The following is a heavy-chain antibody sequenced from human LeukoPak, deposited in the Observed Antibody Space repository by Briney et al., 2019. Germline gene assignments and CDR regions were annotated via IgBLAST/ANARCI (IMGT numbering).Heavy chain of an antibody. D-gene: IGHD4-11*01. V-gene: IGHV3-13*01. CDR3: AKAFDYNGLRGEGGSFDC. Sequence: GGSLRLSCVDSGFNFTKNDMHWVRQTTKRGLEWVSAIGVGGDTYYADPVKGRFTISRENGKNSVYLQMNSLRAGDTAVYFCAKAFDYNGLRGEGGSFDCLGQGALVTVSS. J-gene: IGHJ4*02. CDR2: IGVGGDT. CDR1: GFNFTKND.